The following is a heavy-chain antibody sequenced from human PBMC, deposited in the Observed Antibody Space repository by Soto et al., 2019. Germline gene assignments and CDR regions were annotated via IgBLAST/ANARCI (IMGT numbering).Heavy chain of an antibody. CDR1: GGSISIGGYS. CDR3: ARAGGLGAVAVDY. V-gene: IGHV4-30-2*01. D-gene: IGHD6-19*01. CDR2: IYHGGST. J-gene: IGHJ4*02. Sequence: QLQLQESGSGLVKPSQTLSLTCAVSGGSISIGGYSWSWIRQPPGKGLEWIGYIYHGGSTYYNPSLKSRVTISVDRSKNQFSLKLSSVTAADTAVYYCARAGGLGAVAVDYWGQGTLVTVSS.